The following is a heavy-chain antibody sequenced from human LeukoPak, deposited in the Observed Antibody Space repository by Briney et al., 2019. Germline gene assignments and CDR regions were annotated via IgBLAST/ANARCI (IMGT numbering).Heavy chain of an antibody. D-gene: IGHD2-15*01. CDR2: ISSSGSTI. J-gene: IGHJ6*04. V-gene: IGHV3-48*03. CDR1: GFTFSSYE. Sequence: GGSLRLSCAASGFTFSSYEMNWVRQAPGKGLEWVSYISSSGSTIYYADSVKGRFTISRDNAKNSLYLQMNSLRAEDTAVYCCARECSGGSCYFNYYGMDVWGKGTTVTVSS. CDR3: ARECSGGSCYFNYYGMDV.